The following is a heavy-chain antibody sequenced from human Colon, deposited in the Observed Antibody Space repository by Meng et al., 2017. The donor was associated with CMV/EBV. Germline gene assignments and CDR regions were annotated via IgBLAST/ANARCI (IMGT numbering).Heavy chain of an antibody. J-gene: IGHJ4*02. CDR2: IYNRGSA. D-gene: IGHD3-10*02. CDR3: ARVVLNFFDY. V-gene: IGHV4-39*07. Sequence: PSDTPALTCPFVCGIISSKSYDWGWIRRPPGKGREYIGSIYNRGSAYYNPSLKSRVTISLDTSKNQFSLKLSSVTAADTAMYYCARVVLNFFDYWGQGTLVTVSS. CDR1: CGIISSKSYD.